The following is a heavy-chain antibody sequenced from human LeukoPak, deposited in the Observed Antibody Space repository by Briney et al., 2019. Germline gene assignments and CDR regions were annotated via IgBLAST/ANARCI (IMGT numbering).Heavy chain of an antibody. V-gene: IGHV1-18*03. Sequence: ASVKVSCKASGYTFSSYGIGWVRQAPGQGLEWMGWISAYNGNTNYAQKLQGRVTMTTDTSTNTAYMELRSLRSDDMAVYYCARDLPQITIFGVVISYYFDYWGQGTLVTVSS. J-gene: IGHJ4*02. CDR1: GYTFSSYG. CDR3: ARDLPQITIFGVVISYYFDY. CDR2: ISAYNGNT. D-gene: IGHD3-3*01.